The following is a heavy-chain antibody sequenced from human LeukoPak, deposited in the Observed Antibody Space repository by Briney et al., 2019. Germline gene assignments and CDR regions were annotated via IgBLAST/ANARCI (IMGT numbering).Heavy chain of an antibody. V-gene: IGHV4-34*01. CDR3: ARRTTIFVLAYYYYYMDV. J-gene: IGHJ6*03. CDR2: INHSGST. CDR1: GGSFSGYY. Sequence: SETLSLTCAVYGGSFSGYYWSWIHQPPGKGLEWIGEINHSGSTNYNPSLKSRVTISVDTSKNQFSLKLSSVTAADTAVYYCARRTTIFVLAYYYYYMDVWGKGTTVTVSS. D-gene: IGHD3-3*01.